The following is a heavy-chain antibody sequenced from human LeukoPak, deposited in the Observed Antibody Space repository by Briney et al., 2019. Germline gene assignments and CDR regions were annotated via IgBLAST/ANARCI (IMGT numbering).Heavy chain of an antibody. D-gene: IGHD2-15*01. CDR3: ARAQLGYCSGGSCYWFDP. V-gene: IGHV3-23*01. Sequence: PGGSLRLSCAASGFTFSSYDMSWVRQAPGKGLEWVSAIGGSGVITYYADSVKGRFTISRDNSKNTLFLQMNSLRAEDTAVYYCARAQLGYCSGGSCYWFDPWGQGTLVTVSS. J-gene: IGHJ5*02. CDR2: IGGSGVIT. CDR1: GFTFSSYD.